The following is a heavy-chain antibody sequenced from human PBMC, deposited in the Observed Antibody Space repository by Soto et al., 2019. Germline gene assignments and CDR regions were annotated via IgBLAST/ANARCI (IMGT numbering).Heavy chain of an antibody. CDR2: INHSGST. J-gene: IGHJ4*02. CDR1: GGSFSGYY. V-gene: IGHV4-34*01. CDR3: ERDRSESYDPSFFDY. Sequence: SETLALTCSVYGGSFSGYYCNWIPKPPGKGLEWIWEINHSGSTNYNPSLKSRVTISVDTSKNQFSLKLSSVTAADTAGYYCERDRSESYDPSFFDYWAQG. D-gene: IGHD1-26*01.